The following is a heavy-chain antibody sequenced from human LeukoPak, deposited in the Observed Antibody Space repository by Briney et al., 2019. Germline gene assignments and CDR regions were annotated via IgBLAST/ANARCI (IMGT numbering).Heavy chain of an antibody. CDR2: ISNNGGYT. D-gene: IGHD2-15*01. V-gene: IGHV3-23*01. J-gene: IGHJ4*02. Sequence: GGSLRLSCAASGFTFSSSAMSWVRQAPGKGLEWVSAISNNGGYTYYADSVQGRFTISRDNSKSMLCLQMNSLRAEDTAVYYCAKQLGYCSDGSCYFPYWGQGTLVTVSS. CDR1: GFTFSSSA. CDR3: AKQLGYCSDGSCYFPY.